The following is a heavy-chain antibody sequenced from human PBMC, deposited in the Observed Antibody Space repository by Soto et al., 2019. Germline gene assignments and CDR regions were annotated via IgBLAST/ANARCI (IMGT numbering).Heavy chain of an antibody. J-gene: IGHJ4*02. Sequence: PGGSLRLSCAASGFTFSSYGMHWVRQAPGKGLEWVAVISYDGSNKYYADSVKGRFTISRDNSKNTLYLQMISLRAEDTAVYYCAKGSRGIIAVADFDYWGQGTLVTVSS. D-gene: IGHD6-19*01. CDR1: GFTFSSYG. CDR3: AKGSRGIIAVADFDY. CDR2: ISYDGSNK. V-gene: IGHV3-30*18.